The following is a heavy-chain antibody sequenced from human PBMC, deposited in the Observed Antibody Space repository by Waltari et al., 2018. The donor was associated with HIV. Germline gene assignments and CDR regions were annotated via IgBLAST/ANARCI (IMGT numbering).Heavy chain of an antibody. CDR1: GISFSTSG. D-gene: IGHD3-3*01. CDR2: ITRDGNNE. Sequence: QVQLVESGGGVVLPGGSPRLSCAASGISFSTSGMPWVRQAPGKGLKGMAFITRDGNNEDYADSVKGRFTVSSDNSRNTLHLLMDSLRVEDTAIYYCAKSLLGVGKYQKLFDYWAQGTLVTVSS. CDR3: AKSLLGVGKYQKLFDY. J-gene: IGHJ4*02. V-gene: IGHV3-30*18.